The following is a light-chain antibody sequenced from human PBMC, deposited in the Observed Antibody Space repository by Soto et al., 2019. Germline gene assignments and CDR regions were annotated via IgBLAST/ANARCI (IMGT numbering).Light chain of an antibody. Sequence: DIQMTQSPSSLSASLGDRVTITCRTSQNIYNSLNWYQQKPGKAPKLLIYAASSLQSGVPSRFSGSGSGTDFTLTISSLQPEDFATYYCQQSYSTPWSFGQGTKVDIK. J-gene: IGKJ1*01. V-gene: IGKV1-39*01. CDR2: AAS. CDR3: QQSYSTPWS. CDR1: QNIYNS.